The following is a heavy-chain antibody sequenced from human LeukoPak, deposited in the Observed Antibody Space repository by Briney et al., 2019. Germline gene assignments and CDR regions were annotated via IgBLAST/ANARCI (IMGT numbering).Heavy chain of an antibody. CDR1: GYTFTTYG. J-gene: IGHJ4*02. CDR2: ISTYSDNT. V-gene: IGHV1-18*01. CDR3: ARVISSSWYHHDY. D-gene: IGHD6-13*01. Sequence: ASVKVSCKASGYTFTTYGISWVRQAPGQGLEWMACISTYSDNTNYAHTFQGRFAMTTDKSTSTAYMELRNLRFDDTAIYYCARVISSSWYHHDYWGQGTLVTVSS.